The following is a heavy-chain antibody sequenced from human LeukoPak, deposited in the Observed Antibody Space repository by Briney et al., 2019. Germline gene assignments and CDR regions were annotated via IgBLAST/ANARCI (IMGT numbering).Heavy chain of an antibody. CDR2: ISPNNGDT. D-gene: IGHD5-18*01. CDR3: AAPGYKYGYVLDH. Sequence: ASVKVSCKASGYTFTGYYMHWVRQAPGQGPEGMGWISPNNGDTRYSQKFQCRVTMTTDTSISTAYMELSGLTSDDTAVYYCAAPGYKYGYVLDHWGQGPLVTVSS. J-gene: IGHJ4*02. V-gene: IGHV1-2*02. CDR1: GYTFTGYY.